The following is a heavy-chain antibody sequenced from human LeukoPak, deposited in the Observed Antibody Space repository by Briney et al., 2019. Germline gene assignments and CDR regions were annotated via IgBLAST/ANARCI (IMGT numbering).Heavy chain of an antibody. CDR2: INPNSGGT. J-gene: IGHJ4*02. V-gene: IGHV1-2*02. CDR3: ARVAAAGLIFDY. Sequence: GSSVNVSFKASGYTFTGYYMHWVRQAPGQGLEWMGWINPNSGGTNYAEKFQGRVTMTRDTSISTAYMELRRLRSDDTDVYYCARVAAAGLIFDYWGQGTLVTVSS. D-gene: IGHD6-13*01. CDR1: GYTFTGYY.